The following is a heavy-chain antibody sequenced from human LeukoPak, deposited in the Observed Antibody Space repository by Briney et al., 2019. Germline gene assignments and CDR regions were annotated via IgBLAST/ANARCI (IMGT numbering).Heavy chain of an antibody. J-gene: IGHJ4*02. CDR1: GGSVSSGDYY. CDR2: IYYSGST. V-gene: IGHV4-30-4*08. D-gene: IGHD5-18*01. CDR3: ARADTYLDY. Sequence: SETLSLTCTVSGGSVSSGDYYWNWIRQPPGKGLEWIGNIYYSGSTSYNPSLKSRVTISIDTSKNQFSLNLNSVTAADTAVYYRARADTYLDYWGQGILVTVSS.